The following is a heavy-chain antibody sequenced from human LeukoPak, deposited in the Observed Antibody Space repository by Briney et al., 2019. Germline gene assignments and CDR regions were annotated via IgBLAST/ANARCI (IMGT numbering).Heavy chain of an antibody. CDR3: ARGPASGSDFAWFDP. J-gene: IGHJ5*02. CDR2: INHSGST. Sequence: SETLSLTCAVYGGSLSNYYWSWIRQPPGKGLEWIGEINHSGSTKFNPSLKSRVTILVDMSKSQFSLELRSVTAADTAVYYCARGPASGSDFAWFDPWGLGTLVTVSS. CDR1: GGSLSNYY. D-gene: IGHD3-10*01. V-gene: IGHV4-34*01.